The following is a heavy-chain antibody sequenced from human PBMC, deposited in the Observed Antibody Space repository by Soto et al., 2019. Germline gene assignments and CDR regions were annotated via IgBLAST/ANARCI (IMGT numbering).Heavy chain of an antibody. CDR1: GFTFSSYA. CDR2: ISYDGSNK. J-gene: IGHJ3*02. D-gene: IGHD3-10*01. CDR3: ARRQLLAYAFDI. V-gene: IGHV3-30-3*01. Sequence: PGGSLRLSCAASGFTFSSYAMHWVRQAPGKGLEWVAVISYDGSNKYYADSVKSRFTISRDNSKNTLYLQMNSLRAEDTAVYYCARRQLLAYAFDIWGQGTMVTVSS.